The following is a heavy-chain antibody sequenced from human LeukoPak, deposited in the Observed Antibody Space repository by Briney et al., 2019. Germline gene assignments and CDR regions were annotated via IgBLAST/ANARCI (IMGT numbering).Heavy chain of an antibody. CDR2: IRSKAYGGTT. D-gene: IGHD2-8*01. CDR1: GFTFGDYA. CDR3: TREFQGNGFDY. J-gene: IGHJ4*02. V-gene: IGHV3-49*04. Sequence: PGRSLRLSCTASGFTFGDYAMSWVRQAPGKGLEWGGFIRSKAYGGTTEYVASVKGRFTTSRDDSKSIAYLQMNSLKTEDTAVYYCTREFQGNGFDYWGQGNLVTASS.